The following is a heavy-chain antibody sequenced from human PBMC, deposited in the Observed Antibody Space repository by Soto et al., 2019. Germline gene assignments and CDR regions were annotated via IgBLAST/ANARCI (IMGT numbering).Heavy chain of an antibody. Sequence: GGSLRLSCAASGFTFSDYYMSWIRQAPGKGLEWVSYISSSSSYTNYADSVKGRFTISRDNAKNSLYLQMNSLRAEDTAVYYCARDQGIAARRVRAFDIWGQGTMVTVSS. CDR3: ARDQGIAARRVRAFDI. CDR1: GFTFSDYY. J-gene: IGHJ3*02. V-gene: IGHV3-11*06. CDR2: ISSSSSYT. D-gene: IGHD6-6*01.